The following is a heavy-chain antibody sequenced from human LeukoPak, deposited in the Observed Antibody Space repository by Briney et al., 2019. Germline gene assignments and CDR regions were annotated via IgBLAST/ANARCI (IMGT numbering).Heavy chain of an antibody. CDR3: ARDTKYAFDN. CDR2: VGISSGNT. CDR1: GFTFSDYS. J-gene: IGHJ4*02. V-gene: IGHV3-48*01. Sequence: PGGSLRLSCAASGFTFSDYSMKWVRQAPGEGLEWISYVGISSGNTKYADSVKGRFTISGDKAKNSLYLQMNSLRVEDTAVYYCARDTKYAFDNWGQGTLVTVPS. D-gene: IGHD2-2*01.